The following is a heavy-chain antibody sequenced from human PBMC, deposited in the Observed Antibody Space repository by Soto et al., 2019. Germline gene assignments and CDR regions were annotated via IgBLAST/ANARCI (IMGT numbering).Heavy chain of an antibody. CDR3: AKQGGKYGIRSFDP. V-gene: IGHV4-59*08. J-gene: IGHJ5*02. Sequence: SETLSLTCTVSGGPINIYYWSWRRQPPGKGLEWIGYIYYSGNTKYNPSLKSRVTISVDTSKNQFSLRLTSVTAADTAVYYCAKQGGKYGIRSFDPWGQGTLVTVSS. CDR1: GGPINIYY. CDR2: IYYSGNT. D-gene: IGHD1-1*01.